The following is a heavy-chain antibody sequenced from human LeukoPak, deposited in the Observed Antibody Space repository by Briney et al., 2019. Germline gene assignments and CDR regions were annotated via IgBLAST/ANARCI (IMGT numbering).Heavy chain of an antibody. Sequence: GASVKVSCKASGYTFTSYDINWVRQAPGQRLEWMGWNNAGNGNTKYSQEFQGRVTITRDTSASTAYMELNSLRAEDTAVYYCAKDGNLRYCSGGNCFHIDYWGQGTLVTVSS. CDR2: NNAGNGNT. CDR3: AKDGNLRYCSGGNCFHIDY. CDR1: GYTFTSYD. V-gene: IGHV1-3*02. D-gene: IGHD2-15*01. J-gene: IGHJ4*02.